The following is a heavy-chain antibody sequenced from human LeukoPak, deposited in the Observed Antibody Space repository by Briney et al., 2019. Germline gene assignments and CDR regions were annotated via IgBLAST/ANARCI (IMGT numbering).Heavy chain of an antibody. CDR2: ISGSGGST. Sequence: GGSLRLSCAASGFTFSDYALGWVRQAPGKGLEWVSAISGSGGSTYYADSVKGRFTISSDNSKNTLYLQMNSLRAEDTAVYYCAKIPDGSAQSRKDYWGQGTLVTVSS. V-gene: IGHV3-23*01. CDR3: AKIPDGSAQSRKDY. J-gene: IGHJ4*02. CDR1: GFTFSDYA. D-gene: IGHD3-22*01.